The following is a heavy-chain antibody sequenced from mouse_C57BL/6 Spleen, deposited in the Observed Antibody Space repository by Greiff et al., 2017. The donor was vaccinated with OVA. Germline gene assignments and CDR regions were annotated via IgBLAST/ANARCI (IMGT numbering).Heavy chain of an antibody. Sequence: EVQLQESGPELVKPGASVKIPCKASGYTFTDYNMDWVKQSHGKSLEWIGDINPNNGGTIYNQKFKGKATLTVDKSSSTAYMELRSLTSEDTAVYYCARAGDFYWYFDVWGTGTTVTVSS. D-gene: IGHD3-3*01. CDR2: INPNNGGT. V-gene: IGHV1-18*01. CDR1: GYTFTDYN. CDR3: ARAGDFYWYFDV. J-gene: IGHJ1*03.